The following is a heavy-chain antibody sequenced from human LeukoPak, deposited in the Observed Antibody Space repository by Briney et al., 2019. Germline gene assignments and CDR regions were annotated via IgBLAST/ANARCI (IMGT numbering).Heavy chain of an antibody. J-gene: IGHJ4*02. CDR2: IYYSGST. V-gene: IGHV4-30-4*08. D-gene: IGHD4-17*01. CDR3: ARGRGDYGVERY. Sequence: SETLSLTCTVSGGSISSGDYYWSWIRQPPGKSLEWIGYIYYSGSTYYNPSLKSRVTISVDTSKNQFSLKLSSVTAADTAVYYCARGRGDYGVERYWGQGTLVTVSS. CDR1: GGSISSGDYY.